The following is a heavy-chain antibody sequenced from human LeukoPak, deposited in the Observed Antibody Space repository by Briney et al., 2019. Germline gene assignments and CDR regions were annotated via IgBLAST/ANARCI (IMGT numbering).Heavy chain of an antibody. CDR3: ARHSTAYSGYAPDY. J-gene: IGHJ4*02. CDR2: VFYNGST. CDR1: GGSISNYF. V-gene: IGHV4-59*08. Sequence: SETLSLTCTVAGGSISNYFWSWIRQPPGKGLEWVGHVFYNGSTNYNPSLKSRVTMSVDTSKNQFSLKLSSVTAADTAVYYCARHSTAYSGYAPDYWGQGTLVTVSS. D-gene: IGHD5-12*01.